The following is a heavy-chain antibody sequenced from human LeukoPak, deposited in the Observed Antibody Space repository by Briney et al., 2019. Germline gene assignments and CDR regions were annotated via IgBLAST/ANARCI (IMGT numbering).Heavy chain of an antibody. CDR1: GFTFSSYA. CDR3: AKGSSSSSWKGYNWFDP. CDR2: ISGSGGST. J-gene: IGHJ5*02. V-gene: IGHV3-23*01. Sequence: TGGSLRLSCAASGFTFSSYAMSWVRQAPGKGLEWVSAISGSGGSTYYADSVKGRFTISRDNSKNTLYLQMNSLRAEDTAVYYCAKGSSSSSWKGYNWFDPWGQGTLVTVSS. D-gene: IGHD6-13*01.